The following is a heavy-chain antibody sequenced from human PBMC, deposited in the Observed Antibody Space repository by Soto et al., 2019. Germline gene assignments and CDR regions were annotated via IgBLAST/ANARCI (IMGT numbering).Heavy chain of an antibody. J-gene: IGHJ6*04. CDR2: INHSRST. Sequence: PSETLSLTCAVGGRSFSGYYWGWIRQPPGKRLEWTGEINHSRSTSYNPSLRSRVTISVHTSKNQISLKLSSDTATDPAVDDWARGLEIVLYGMDVWGEGTTVTAPQ. V-gene: IGHV4-34*01. CDR1: GRSFSGYY. CDR3: ARGLEIVLYGMDV. D-gene: IGHD2-15*01.